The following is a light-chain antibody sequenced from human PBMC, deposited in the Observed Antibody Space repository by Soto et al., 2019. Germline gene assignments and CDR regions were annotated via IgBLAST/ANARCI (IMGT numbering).Light chain of an antibody. CDR2: VAS. CDR1: HDIGTS. J-gene: IGKJ4*01. CDR3: LQYSRQPLT. Sequence: DIQLTQSPASLSASLGDRVIITCRASHDIGTSLTWFQQRPGKAPRSLISVASRLQPGVCSTFTGSGSGSEFTLTISSLQPEDVASYFCLQYSRQPLTCGGGPRLQIK. V-gene: IGKV1-16*01.